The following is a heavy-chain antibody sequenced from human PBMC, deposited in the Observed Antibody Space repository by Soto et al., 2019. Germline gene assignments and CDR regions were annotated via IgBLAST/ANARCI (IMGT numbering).Heavy chain of an antibody. CDR1: GGSISSGGYY. Sequence: SETLSLTCTVSGGSISSGGYYWSWIRQHPGKGLEWIGYIYYSGSTYYNPSLKSRVTISVDTSKNQFSLKLSSVTAAGTAVYYCASDSYSCRIAARPWLGYGMDVWGQGTSVTVSS. J-gene: IGHJ6*02. V-gene: IGHV4-31*03. CDR3: ASDSYSCRIAARPWLGYGMDV. D-gene: IGHD6-6*01. CDR2: IYYSGST.